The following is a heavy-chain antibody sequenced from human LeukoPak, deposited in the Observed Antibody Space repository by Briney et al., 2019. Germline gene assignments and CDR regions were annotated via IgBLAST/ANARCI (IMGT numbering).Heavy chain of an antibody. Sequence: SETLSLTCTVSGGSISSYYWSWIRQPAGKGLEWIGRIYTSGSTNYNPSLKSRVTMSVDTSKNQFSLKLSSVTAADTAVYYCARDAHRASTSPYLARVVWFDPWGQGTLVTVSS. V-gene: IGHV4-4*07. J-gene: IGHJ5*02. CDR1: GGSISSYY. CDR2: IYTSGST. CDR3: ARDAHRASTSPYLARVVWFDP. D-gene: IGHD2-2*01.